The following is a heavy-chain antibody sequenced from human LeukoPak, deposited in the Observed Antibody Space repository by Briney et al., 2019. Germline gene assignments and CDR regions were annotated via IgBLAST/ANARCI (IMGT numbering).Heavy chain of an antibody. Sequence: SETLSLTCIVSGGSISSYYWSWIRQPPGKGLEWIGYIYYSGTTNYNPSLKSRVTISVDTSKNQFSLKLSSVTAADTAVYYCARGVYIAAAQYAYWGQGTLVTVSS. J-gene: IGHJ4*02. V-gene: IGHV4-59*01. CDR2: IYYSGTT. CDR3: ARGVYIAAAQYAY. D-gene: IGHD6-13*01. CDR1: GGSISSYY.